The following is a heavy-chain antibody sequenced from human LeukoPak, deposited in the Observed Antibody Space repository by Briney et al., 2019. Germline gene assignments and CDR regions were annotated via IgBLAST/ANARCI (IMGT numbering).Heavy chain of an antibody. V-gene: IGHV1-18*01. Sequence: ASVKVSCKASGGTFSSYAISWVRQAPGQGLEWMGWISAYNGNTNYAQKLQGRVTMTTDTSTSTAYMELRSLRSDDTAVYYCASGEQLERRWRDYYGMDVWGQGTAVTVSS. CDR3: ASGEQLERRWRDYYGMDV. CDR1: GGTFSSYA. D-gene: IGHD1-1*01. CDR2: ISAYNGNT. J-gene: IGHJ6*02.